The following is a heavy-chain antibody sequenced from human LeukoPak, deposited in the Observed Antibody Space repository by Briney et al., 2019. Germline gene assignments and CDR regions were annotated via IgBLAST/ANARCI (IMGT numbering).Heavy chain of an antibody. V-gene: IGHV3-7*04. CDR3: ARSRGIAVAGYFDY. Sequence: DSVKGRFTISRDNAKNSLYLQMNSPRADDTAVYYCARSRGIAVAGYFDYWGQGTLVTVSS. D-gene: IGHD6-19*01. J-gene: IGHJ4*02.